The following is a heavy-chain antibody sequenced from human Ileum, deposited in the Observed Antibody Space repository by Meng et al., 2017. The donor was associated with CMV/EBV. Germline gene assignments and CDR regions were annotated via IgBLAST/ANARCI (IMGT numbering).Heavy chain of an antibody. D-gene: IGHD2-2*01. Sequence: QVQLVQSGAEVNKPWASLKVSCKASGYTFTGYDMHWVRQAPGQGLEWMGWINPNSGGTNYAQKFQGRVTMTRDTSISTAYMELSRLRSDDTAVYYCARDWGPRYCSSTSCFGFDPWGQGTLVTVSS. CDR1: GYTFTGYD. CDR3: ARDWGPRYCSSTSCFGFDP. CDR2: INPNSGGT. V-gene: IGHV1-2*02. J-gene: IGHJ5*02.